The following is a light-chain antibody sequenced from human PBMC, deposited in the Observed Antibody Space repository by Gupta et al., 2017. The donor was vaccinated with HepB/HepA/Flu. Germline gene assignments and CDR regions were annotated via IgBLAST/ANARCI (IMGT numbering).Light chain of an antibody. CDR2: EVN. V-gene: IGLV2-23*02. Sequence: SALTQPASVSGSPGQSITISCTGTTNDVGSYDLVSWYQQHPGKAPKLLIFEVNKRPSGLSTRFSGSKSGNTASLTISGLQDEDEADYFCSSDARTSTLVFGGGTKLTVL. CDR3: SSDARTSTLV. J-gene: IGLJ3*02. CDR1: TNDVGSYDL.